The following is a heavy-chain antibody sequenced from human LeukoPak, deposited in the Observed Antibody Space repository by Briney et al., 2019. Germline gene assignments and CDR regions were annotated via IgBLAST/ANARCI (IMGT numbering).Heavy chain of an antibody. J-gene: IGHJ4*02. D-gene: IGHD3-22*01. CDR3: ARRDSSGYYYYYPLDY. CDR1: GFTLSSYS. Sequence: GGSLRLSCAASGFTLSSYSMNWVRQAPGKGLEWVSSISSSSSYIYYADSVKGRFTISRDNAKNSLYLQMNSLRAEDTAVYYCARRDSSGYYYYYPLDYWGQGTLVTVSS. CDR2: ISSSSSYI. V-gene: IGHV3-21*01.